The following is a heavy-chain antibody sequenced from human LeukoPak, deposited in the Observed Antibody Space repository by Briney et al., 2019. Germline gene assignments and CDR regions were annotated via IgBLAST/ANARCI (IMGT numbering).Heavy chain of an antibody. CDR2: IYPGDSDT. CDR1: GSSFTTYW. J-gene: IGHJ2*01. Sequence: GASLQISCKGSGSSFTTYWIGWVRPLPGKGLEWMGTIYPGDSDTIYSPSFQGQVTISADKSTSTAYLQWSSLKASDTAIYYCARRTAYMEYFDLWGRGTLVTVSS. V-gene: IGHV5-51*01. D-gene: IGHD3-16*01. CDR3: ARRTAYMEYFDL.